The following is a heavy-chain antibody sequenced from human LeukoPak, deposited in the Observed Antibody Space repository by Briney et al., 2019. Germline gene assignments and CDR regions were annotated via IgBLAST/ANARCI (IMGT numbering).Heavy chain of an antibody. CDR2: INHSGST. Sequence: SETLSLTCAVYGGSFSGYYWSWIRQPPGKGLEWIGEINHSGSTNYNPSLKSRVTISVDTSKNQFSLKLSSVTAADTAVYYCARGRARTMVRGVIKMDWYFDLWGRGTLVTVSP. D-gene: IGHD3-10*01. J-gene: IGHJ2*01. V-gene: IGHV4-34*01. CDR3: ARGRARTMVRGVIKMDWYFDL. CDR1: GGSFSGYY.